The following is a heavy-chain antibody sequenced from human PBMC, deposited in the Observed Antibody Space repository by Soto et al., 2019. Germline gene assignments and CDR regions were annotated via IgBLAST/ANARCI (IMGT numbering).Heavy chain of an antibody. V-gene: IGHV4-31*03. CDR1: GCSISSGGYY. D-gene: IGHD3-9*01. CDR3: ARVTYYDILGYFDY. J-gene: IGHJ4*02. Sequence: SETLSLTCTVSGCSISSGGYYWSWIRQHPGKGLEWIGYIYYSGSTYYNPSLKSRVTISVDTSKNQFSLKLSSVTAADTAVYYCARVTYYDILGYFDYWGQGTLVTVS. CDR2: IYYSGST.